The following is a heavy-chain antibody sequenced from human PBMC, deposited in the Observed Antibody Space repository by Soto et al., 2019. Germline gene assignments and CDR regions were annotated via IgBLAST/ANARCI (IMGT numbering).Heavy chain of an antibody. J-gene: IGHJ4*02. D-gene: IGHD3-3*01. CDR2: ISAYNGNT. Sequence: QVQLVQSGAEVKKPGASVKVSCKASGYTFTSYGISWVRQAPGQGLEWMGWISAYNGNTNYAQKLQGRVTMTTDTSTSKAYMELRSLRSDDTAVYYCARDPLRFLGALGGYFDYWGQGTLVTVSS. V-gene: IGHV1-18*01. CDR1: GYTFTSYG. CDR3: ARDPLRFLGALGGYFDY.